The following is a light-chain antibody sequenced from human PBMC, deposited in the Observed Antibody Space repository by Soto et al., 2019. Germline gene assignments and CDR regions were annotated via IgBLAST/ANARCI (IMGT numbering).Light chain of an antibody. V-gene: IGKV1-27*01. Sequence: DIQMTQSPPSLSASVGDRVTITCRASQGIGNYLAWYQQKPGKVPKLLIYGASTLQSGVPSRFSGSGSGTDFTLTISSLRPEDFATYYCLQDYNYPWTFGQGTKVEIK. J-gene: IGKJ1*01. CDR2: GAS. CDR1: QGIGNY. CDR3: LQDYNYPWT.